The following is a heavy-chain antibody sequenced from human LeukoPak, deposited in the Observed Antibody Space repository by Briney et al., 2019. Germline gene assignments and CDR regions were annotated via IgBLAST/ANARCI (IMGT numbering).Heavy chain of an antibody. CDR3: ARGRGLIVTSRFDP. V-gene: IGHV1-3*01. CDR1: GYTFSNSG. D-gene: IGHD3-10*01. Sequence: ASVKVSCKTSGYTFSNSGLHWVRQAPGQSLEWMGWINAGNGNRKYSRKFQDRLTITRDTSASTVYMELNSLKSEDTAMYFCARGRGLIVTSRFDPWGQGTLVIVSS. J-gene: IGHJ5*02. CDR2: INAGNGNR.